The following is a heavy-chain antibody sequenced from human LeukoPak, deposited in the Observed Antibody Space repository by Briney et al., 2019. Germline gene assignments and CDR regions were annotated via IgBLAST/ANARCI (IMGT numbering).Heavy chain of an antibody. CDR2: IYDSGST. V-gene: IGHV4-59*01. CDR3: ARDRNYDFWSGSNYYYYMDV. CDR1: GGSIRRYY. J-gene: IGHJ6*03. Sequence: SETLSLTCTVSGGSIRRYYWTWIRQPPGKGLEWIGYIYDSGSTDYNPSLKSRVTISVDTSKNQISLKVNSVTAADTAVYYCARDRNYDFWSGSNYYYYMDVWGKGTTVTVSS. D-gene: IGHD3-3*01.